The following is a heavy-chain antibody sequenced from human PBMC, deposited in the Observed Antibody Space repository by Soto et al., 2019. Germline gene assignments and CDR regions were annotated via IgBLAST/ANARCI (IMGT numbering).Heavy chain of an antibody. CDR2: IYYSGSK. CDR3: ARAVSGGSWGSVGWFEP. CDR1: GGSISSGGYY. Sequence: QVQLQESGPGLVKPSQTLSLTCTVSGGSISSGGYYWSWIRQHPGKGLEWIGYIYYSGSKYYNPSLKTQVTISVDTSKHQVALKRSSVTAADTAVYYCARAVSGGSWGSVGWFEPWGQGTLVTFSS. D-gene: IGHD2-15*01. J-gene: IGHJ5*02. V-gene: IGHV4-31*01.